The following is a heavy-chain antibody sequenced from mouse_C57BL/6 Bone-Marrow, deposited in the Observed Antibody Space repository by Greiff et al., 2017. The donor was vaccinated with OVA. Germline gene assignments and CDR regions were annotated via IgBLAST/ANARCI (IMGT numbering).Heavy chain of an antibody. D-gene: IGHD2-3*01. Sequence: QVQLKQSGAELARPGASVKLSCKASGYTFTSYGISWVKQRTGQGLEWIGEIYPRSGNTYYNEKFKGKATLTADKSSSTAYMELRSLTSEDSAVYFCARRDGYYPYAMDYWGQGTSVTVSS. CDR2: IYPRSGNT. CDR1: GYTFTSYG. CDR3: ARRDGYYPYAMDY. J-gene: IGHJ4*01. V-gene: IGHV1-81*01.